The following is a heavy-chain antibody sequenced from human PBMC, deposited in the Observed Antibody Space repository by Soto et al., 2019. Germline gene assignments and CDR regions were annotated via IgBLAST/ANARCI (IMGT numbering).Heavy chain of an antibody. V-gene: IGHV1-18*01. CDR3: AGGRYGDY. CDR1: GYGFTTYG. CDR2: ISAHNGNT. Sequence: QVHLVQSGAEVKKPGASEKVSCKGAGYGFTTYGITWVRQAPGQGLEWMGWISAHNGNTNYAQKLQGRVTVTRDTSTSTAYMELRSLRSDDTAVYYCAGGRYGDYWGQGALVTVSS. D-gene: IGHD1-1*01. J-gene: IGHJ4*02.